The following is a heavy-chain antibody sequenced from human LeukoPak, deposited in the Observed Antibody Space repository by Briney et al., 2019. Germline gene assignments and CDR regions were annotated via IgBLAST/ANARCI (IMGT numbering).Heavy chain of an antibody. V-gene: IGHV4-39*07. CDR3: AREKYYYGSGSYTADY. J-gene: IGHJ4*02. D-gene: IGHD3-10*01. CDR1: GGSISSSSYY. CDR2: IYYSGST. Sequence: PSETLSLTCTVSGGSISSSSYYWGWIRQPPGKGLEWIGSIYYSGSTYYNPSLKSRVTISVDTSKNQFSLKLSSVTAADTAVHYCAREKYYYGSGSYTADYWGQGTLVTVSS.